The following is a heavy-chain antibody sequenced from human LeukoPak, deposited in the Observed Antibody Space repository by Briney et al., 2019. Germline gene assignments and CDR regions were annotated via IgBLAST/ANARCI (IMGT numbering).Heavy chain of an antibody. CDR1: GGSFSGYY. V-gene: IGHV4-34*01. CDR3: AGSGARGCSYDGYYYYGMDV. Sequence: SETLSLTCAVYGGSFSGYYWSWIRQPPGKGLEWIGEINHSGSTNYNPSLKSRVTISVDTSKNQFSLMLSSVAAADTAVYYCAGSGARGCSYDGYYYYGMDVWGKGTTVTVSS. D-gene: IGHD5-18*01. CDR2: INHSGST. J-gene: IGHJ6*04.